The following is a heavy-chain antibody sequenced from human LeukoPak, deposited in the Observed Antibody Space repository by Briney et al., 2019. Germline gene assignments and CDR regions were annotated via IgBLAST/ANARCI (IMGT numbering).Heavy chain of an antibody. CDR1: GFTFTTCW. CDR2: IKPDGSEN. J-gene: IGHJ4*02. V-gene: IGHV3-7*01. Sequence: SGGSLRLSCAASGFTFTTCWMSWLRQTPGKGLEWVAKIKPDGSENSYVDSVKGRFTISRDNAKNSVFLQMDSLRAEDTALSYCARGQLADSYWGQGALVTVSS. CDR3: ARGQLADSY. D-gene: IGHD3-22*01.